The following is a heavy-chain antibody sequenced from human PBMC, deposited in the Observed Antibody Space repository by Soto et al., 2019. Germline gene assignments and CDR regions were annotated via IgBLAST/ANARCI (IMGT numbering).Heavy chain of an antibody. D-gene: IGHD3-3*01. CDR3: AKEDDLWTNGHFNI. V-gene: IGHV3-23*01. Sequence: EVQLLESGGGWVQPGGSLRLSCAASGFTFSSYDMSWVRQAPGKGLEWVSAISGSGGSAFYADSVKGRFTISRDNSKNTRYVQMNSLRSEETAIYYCAKEDDLWTNGHFNIWGQGTLVTVSS. CDR1: GFTFSSYD. J-gene: IGHJ3*02. CDR2: ISGSGGSA.